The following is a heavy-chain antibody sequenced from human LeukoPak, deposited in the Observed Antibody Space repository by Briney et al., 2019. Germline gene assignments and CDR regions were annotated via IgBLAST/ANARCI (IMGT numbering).Heavy chain of an antibody. J-gene: IGHJ4*02. CDR3: AKWGDYDVLTGYYVSDY. CDR1: GFTFSSYA. D-gene: IGHD3-9*01. CDR2: ISYDGSNN. Sequence: GGSLRLSCAASGFTFSSYAMHWVRQAPGKGLEWVAVISYDGSNNYYADSVKGRFTISRDNSKNTLYLQMNSLRTEDTAVYYCAKWGDYDVLTGYYVSDYWGQGTLVTVSS. V-gene: IGHV3-30-3*02.